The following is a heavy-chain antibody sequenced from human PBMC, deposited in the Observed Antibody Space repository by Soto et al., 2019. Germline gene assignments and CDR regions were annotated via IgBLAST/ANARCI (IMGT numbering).Heavy chain of an antibody. CDR3: ARFSGSYTRGLDY. V-gene: IGHV3-72*01. Sequence: GSLRLSCAASGFTFSDHYMDWVRQAPGKGLEWVGRSRNKANSYSTEYAASVKGRFTISRDESKNSLYLQMNSLKTEDTAVYYCARFSGSYTRGLDYWGQGTLVTVSS. D-gene: IGHD1-26*01. CDR2: SRNKANSYST. J-gene: IGHJ4*02. CDR1: GFTFSDHY.